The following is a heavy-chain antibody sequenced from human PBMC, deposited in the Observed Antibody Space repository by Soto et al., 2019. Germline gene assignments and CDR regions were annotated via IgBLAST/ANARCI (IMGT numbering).Heavy chain of an antibody. V-gene: IGHV2-5*02. CDR1: GFSLSTFGEG. CDR3: AHRPSIAVVPGGILSPDYHFDY. D-gene: IGHD2-2*01. CDR2: IYWDDDT. Sequence: QITLEESGPTLVTPTQTLTLTCTFSGFSLSTFGEGVAWIRQPPGKALEWLALIYWDDDTRSSPSLKSRLTITKDTSKNQVVLTMTNMDPVDTGTYYCAHRPSIAVVPGGILSPDYHFDYWGQGTLGTVS. J-gene: IGHJ4*02.